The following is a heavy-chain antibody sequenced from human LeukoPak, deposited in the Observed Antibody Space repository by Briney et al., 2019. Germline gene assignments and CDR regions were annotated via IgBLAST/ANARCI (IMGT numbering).Heavy chain of an antibody. J-gene: IGHJ4*02. CDR3: AIYYYDSGEVDY. CDR2: ISPIFGTA. Sequence: ASVKVSCKASGGTFSSYAISWVRQAPGQGLEWMGGISPIFGTANYAQKFQGRVTITTDESTSTTYMELSSLRSEDTAVYYCAIYYYDSGEVDYWGQGTLVTVSS. V-gene: IGHV1-69*05. D-gene: IGHD3-22*01. CDR1: GGTFSSYA.